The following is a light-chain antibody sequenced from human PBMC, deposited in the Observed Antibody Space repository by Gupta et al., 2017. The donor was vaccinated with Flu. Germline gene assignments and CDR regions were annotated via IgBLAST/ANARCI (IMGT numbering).Light chain of an antibody. CDR3: RQHKNRPPCT. CDR1: QDISNY. V-gene: IGKV1-33*01. CDR2: EAS. Sequence: SSLSASVGDRLTITCQARQDISNYITWYQQKPWKAPDLLIREASHWQTGVPSRFSGIGSGKEFTFTSSSRQHEDFASYYCRQHKNRPPCTFGQGTKV. J-gene: IGKJ2*02.